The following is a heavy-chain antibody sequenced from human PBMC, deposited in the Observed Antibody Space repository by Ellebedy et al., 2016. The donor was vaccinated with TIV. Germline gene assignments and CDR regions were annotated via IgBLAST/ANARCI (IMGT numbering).Heavy chain of an antibody. J-gene: IGHJ5*02. CDR2: IYYSGNT. CDR3: ARHDSWNYDFWSDESNWFNP. V-gene: IGHV4-39*01. CDR1: GASMRSRNHY. Sequence: SETLSLTXTVSGASMRSRNHYWAWIRQPPGKGLEWIGSIYYSGNTYYNPSFKGRATISVDSSKNQFSLRLTSVTAADTARYYCARHDSWNYDFWSDESNWFNPWGQGSLVTVSS. D-gene: IGHD3-3*01.